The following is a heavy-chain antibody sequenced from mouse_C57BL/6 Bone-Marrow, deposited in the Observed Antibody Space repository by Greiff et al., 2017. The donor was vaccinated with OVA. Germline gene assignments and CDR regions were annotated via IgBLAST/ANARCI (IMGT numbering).Heavy chain of an antibody. Sequence: VQLQQSGAELARPGASVKLSCKASGYTFTSYGISWVKQRTGQGLEWIGEIYPRSGNTYYNEKFKGKATLTADKSSSTAYMELRSLTSGDSAVYVGARGGPYDSNPFAYWGQGTLVTVSA. V-gene: IGHV1-81*01. D-gene: IGHD2-5*01. CDR2: IYPRSGNT. CDR1: GYTFTSYG. J-gene: IGHJ3*01. CDR3: ARGGPYDSNPFAY.